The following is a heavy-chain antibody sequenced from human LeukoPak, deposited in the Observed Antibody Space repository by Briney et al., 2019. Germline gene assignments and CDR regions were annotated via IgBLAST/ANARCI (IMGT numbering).Heavy chain of an antibody. CDR1: GFTFSSYE. CDR3: AKGGYTYGGRLFDY. Sequence: PGGSLRLSCAASGFTFSSYEMNWVRQAPGKGLEWVSFISGDGGATYYADSAKGRLTISRDNGRKSLYLQMHSLRTEDTALYYCAKGGYTYGGRLFDYWGQGTLVTVSS. V-gene: IGHV3-43*02. J-gene: IGHJ4*02. D-gene: IGHD5-18*01. CDR2: ISGDGGAT.